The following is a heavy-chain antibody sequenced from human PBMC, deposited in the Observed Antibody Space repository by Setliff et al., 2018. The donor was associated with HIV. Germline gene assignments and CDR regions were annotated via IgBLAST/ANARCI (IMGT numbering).Heavy chain of an antibody. J-gene: IGHJ3*01. D-gene: IGHD3-16*01. CDR2: TNPMLGTP. V-gene: IGHV1-69*10. CDR1: GGTFISYA. Sequence: SVKVSCKASGGTFISYAIGWVRQAPGQGLEWMGGTNPMLGTPNYAQKFQGRVSLTIDTSASTAYIELRSLRSDDTAVYYCARDDGGYNYAEAFDVWGQGTMVTVSS. CDR3: ARDDGGYNYAEAFDV.